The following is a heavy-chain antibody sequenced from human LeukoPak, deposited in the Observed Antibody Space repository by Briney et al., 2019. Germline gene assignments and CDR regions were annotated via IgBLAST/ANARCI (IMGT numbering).Heavy chain of an antibody. CDR2: IHSEGSPA. CDR3: ARDLGYYYMDV. J-gene: IGHJ6*03. D-gene: IGHD3-3*01. V-gene: IGHV3-74*01. CDR1: VFTFIRDW. Sequence: GESLRPSCEATVFTFIRDWMHGVRQAPGKGLVWVSRIHSEGSPATYADSVKGRFTISRDNAKNTLYLQMDSLRVEDTAVYYCARDLGYYYMDVWGKGTTITVSS.